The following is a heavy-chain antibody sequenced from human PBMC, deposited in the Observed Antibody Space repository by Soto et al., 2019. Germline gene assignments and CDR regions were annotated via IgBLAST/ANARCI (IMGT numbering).Heavy chain of an antibody. CDR3: AKAMNIFHAFDI. Sequence: GGSLRLSCAASGFTFDDYAMHWVRQAPGKGLEWVSGISWNSGSIGYADSVKGRFTISRDNAKNSLYLQMNSLRAEDTALYYCAKAMNIFHAFDIWGQGTMVTVSS. CDR2: ISWNSGSI. CDR1: GFTFDDYA. J-gene: IGHJ3*02. V-gene: IGHV3-9*01.